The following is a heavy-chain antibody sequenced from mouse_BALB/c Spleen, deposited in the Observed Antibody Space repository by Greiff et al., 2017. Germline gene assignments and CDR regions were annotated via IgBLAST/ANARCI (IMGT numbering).Heavy chain of an antibody. J-gene: IGHJ4*01. CDR2: ISSGGSYT. Sequence: EVQLKESGGDLVKPGGSLKLSCAASGFTFSSYGMSWVRQTPDKRLEWVATISSGGSYTYYPDSVKGRFTISRDNAKNTLYLQMSSLKSEDTAMYYCARQNFYYGSRNAMDYWGQGTSVTVSS. CDR3: ARQNFYYGSRNAMDY. V-gene: IGHV5-6*01. CDR1: GFTFSSYG. D-gene: IGHD1-1*01.